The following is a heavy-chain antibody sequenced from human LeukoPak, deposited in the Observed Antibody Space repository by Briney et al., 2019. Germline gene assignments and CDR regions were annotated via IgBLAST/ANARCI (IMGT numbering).Heavy chain of an antibody. V-gene: IGHV1-2*02. CDR1: GYTFTGYY. J-gene: IGHJ4*02. Sequence: ASVKVSCKASGYTFTGYYMHWVRQAPGQGLEWMGWINPNSGGTNYAQKFQGRVTMTRDTSISTAYMELSRLRSDDTAVYYCARVYDYGDYEVPYYFDYWGQGTLVTVSS. CDR3: ARVYDYGDYEVPYYFDY. CDR2: INPNSGGT. D-gene: IGHD4-17*01.